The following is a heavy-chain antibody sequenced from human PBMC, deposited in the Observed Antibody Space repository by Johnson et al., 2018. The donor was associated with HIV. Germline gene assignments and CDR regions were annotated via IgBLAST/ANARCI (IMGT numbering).Heavy chain of an antibody. Sequence: VESGGDLVQPGGSLRASCAASGFGFSRYVMHWVRQAPGKGLEWVAVISYDGSNKYYADSVKGRFTISRDNSKNTLYLQMNSLRAEDTAVYYCATSLYYYDSSGFSFDAFDIWGQGTLVTVSS. J-gene: IGHJ3*02. CDR1: GFGFSRYV. V-gene: IGHV3-30*03. CDR2: ISYDGSNK. D-gene: IGHD3-22*01. CDR3: ATSLYYYDSSGFSFDAFDI.